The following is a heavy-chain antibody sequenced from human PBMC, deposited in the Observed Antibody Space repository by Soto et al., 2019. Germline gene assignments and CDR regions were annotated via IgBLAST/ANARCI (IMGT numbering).Heavy chain of an antibody. CDR2: IYPGDSDT. CDR1: GYSFTSYW. CDR3: ARQRGWGRYSEFDAFDI. V-gene: IGHV5-51*01. J-gene: IGHJ3*02. D-gene: IGHD5-12*01. Sequence: PGESLKISCKGSGYSFTSYWIGWVRQMPGKGLEWMGIIYPGDSDTRYSPSFQGQVTISADKSISTPYLQWSSLKASDTAMYYCARQRGWGRYSEFDAFDIWGQGTTVTVSS.